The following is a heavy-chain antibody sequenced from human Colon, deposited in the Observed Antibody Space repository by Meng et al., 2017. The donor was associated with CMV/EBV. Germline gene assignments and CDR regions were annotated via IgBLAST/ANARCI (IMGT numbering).Heavy chain of an antibody. D-gene: IGHD3-9*01. J-gene: IGHJ6*02. CDR3: ARDHDDYDLLTGYYGHQFYDMDV. CDR1: GYTFTGHH. CDR2: TNPKSGAT. V-gene: IGHV1-2*02. Sequence: ASVKVSCKTSGYTFTGHHIHWVRQAPGQGLEWMGWTNPKSGATNYAQKFLGRVTMTRDTSTTTAYMELSGLRSDDSAMYYCARDHDDYDLLTGYYGHQFYDMDVWGQGTTVTVSS.